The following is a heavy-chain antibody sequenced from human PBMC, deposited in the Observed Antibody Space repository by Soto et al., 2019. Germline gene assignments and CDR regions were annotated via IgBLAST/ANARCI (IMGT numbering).Heavy chain of an antibody. CDR3: EREVHTAAFDI. CDR1: GGTFSSYA. Sequence: EASVKVSCKASGGTFSSYAVSWVRQAPGQGLEWMGGIIPIFGTANYAQEFQGRVTITADASTSKAYMELSSLRSDDTAIYYCEREVHTAAFDIWGQGTMVTV. V-gene: IGHV1-69*13. J-gene: IGHJ3*02. D-gene: IGHD5-18*01. CDR2: IIPIFGTA.